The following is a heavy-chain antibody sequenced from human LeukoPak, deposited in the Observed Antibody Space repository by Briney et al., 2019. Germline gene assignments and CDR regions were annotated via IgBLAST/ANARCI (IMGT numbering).Heavy chain of an antibody. CDR3: ARGWAAFDFDY. CDR1: GGSISSYY. D-gene: IGHD3-3*02. Sequence: PSETLSLTCTVSGGSISSYYWSWIRQPPGKGLEWIGYIYYSGSTSYNPSLKSRVTISVDTSKNQFSLKLSSVTAADTAMYYCARGWAAFDFDYGAQGPVVTVPS. V-gene: IGHV4-59*01. CDR2: IYYSGST. J-gene: IGHJ4*02.